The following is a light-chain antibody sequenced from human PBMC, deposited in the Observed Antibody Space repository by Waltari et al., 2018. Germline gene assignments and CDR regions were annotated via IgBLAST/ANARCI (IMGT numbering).Light chain of an antibody. CDR2: GAS. J-gene: IGKJ1*01. CDR3: QHYVRLPVT. Sequence: EIVLTQSPGTLSLSPGERATLTCWASQSVGGTVAWSQQKPGQAPRLLIYGASSRATGIPDRFSGSGSGTVFSLSISRLEPEDSAVYYCQHYVRLPVTFGQGTKVEIK. CDR1: QSVGGT. V-gene: IGKV3-20*01.